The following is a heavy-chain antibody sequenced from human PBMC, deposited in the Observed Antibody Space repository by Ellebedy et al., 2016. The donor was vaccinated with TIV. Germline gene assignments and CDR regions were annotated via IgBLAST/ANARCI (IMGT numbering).Heavy chain of an antibody. CDR2: ISADSRFT. Sequence: GGSLRLSCVTSGFTFSPYYMSWIRQAPGKGLEWVSYISADSRFTDSASSVKGRFHISRDNAENSLYLQMNFLRAEDSAVYYCAREVNGQFDYWGQGTLVTVSS. J-gene: IGHJ4*02. D-gene: IGHD2-8*01. V-gene: IGHV3-11*06. CDR1: GFTFSPYY. CDR3: AREVNGQFDY.